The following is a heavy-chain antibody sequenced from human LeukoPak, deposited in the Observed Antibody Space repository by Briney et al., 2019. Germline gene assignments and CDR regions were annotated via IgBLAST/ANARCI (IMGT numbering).Heavy chain of an antibody. D-gene: IGHD6-6*01. Sequence: NPSETLSLTCTVSGGSISSSSYYWGWIRQPPGKGLEWIGSIYYSGSTYYNPSLKSRVTISVDTSKNQFSLKLSSVTAADTAVYYCARHPSSSPKVVDYWGQGTLVTVSS. V-gene: IGHV4-39*01. CDR2: IYYSGST. CDR1: GGSISSSSYY. J-gene: IGHJ4*02. CDR3: ARHPSSSPKVVDY.